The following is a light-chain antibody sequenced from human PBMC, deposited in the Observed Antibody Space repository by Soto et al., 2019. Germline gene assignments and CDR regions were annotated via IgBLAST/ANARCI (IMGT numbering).Light chain of an antibody. CDR3: SSYTSSSSLHL. Sequence: QSALTQPASVSGSPGQSITISCTGTSSDVGDYNFVSWYQQHPGKAPKLMIFDVTNRPSGVSNRFSGSKSGNTAILTISGLQTEDEADYYCSSYTSSSSLHLFGTGTKVTVL. CDR2: DVT. CDR1: SSDVGDYNF. J-gene: IGLJ1*01. V-gene: IGLV2-14*01.